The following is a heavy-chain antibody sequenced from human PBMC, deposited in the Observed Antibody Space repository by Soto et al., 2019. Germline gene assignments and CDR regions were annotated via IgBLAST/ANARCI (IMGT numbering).Heavy chain of an antibody. V-gene: IGHV4-59*01. D-gene: IGHD4-17*01. CDR1: GGSLTRYY. CDR3: ARDHGDEYNWFHP. CDR2: TYYSGST. J-gene: IGHJ5*02. Sequence: SETLSLTCNVSGGSLTRYYWSWVRQPPGKGLEWIGYTYYSGSTNYNPSLKSRVTISVDTSKNPFSLKLNSLTAADTAVYYCARDHGDEYNWFHPWGQGTLVTVSS.